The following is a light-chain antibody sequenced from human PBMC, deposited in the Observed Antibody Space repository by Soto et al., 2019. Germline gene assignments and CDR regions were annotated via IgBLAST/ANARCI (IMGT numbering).Light chain of an antibody. CDR3: HQTKSFPLA. J-gene: IGKJ4*01. V-gene: IGKV1-12*01. CDR1: QTIGNW. Sequence: DIQMTQSPSYVSASVGDRVTITCRASQTIGNWLAWYQQKPGKGPKLLIYAASSLQSGVPSRFSGGGSGADFTLTISSLQPEDFATYYCHQTKSFPLALGGGTKVEIK. CDR2: AAS.